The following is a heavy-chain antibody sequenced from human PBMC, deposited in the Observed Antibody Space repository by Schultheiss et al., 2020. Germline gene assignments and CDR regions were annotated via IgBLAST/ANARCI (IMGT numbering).Heavy chain of an antibody. D-gene: IGHD3-10*01. CDR3: ATLYPGRSGY. Sequence: GESLKISCAASGFTFSSYAMSWVRQAPGKGLEWVSAISGSGGSTHFADSVKGRFTISRDNSKNTLYLQMISLRAEDTAVYYCATLYPGRSGYWGQGTLVNVYS. CDR1: GFTFSSYA. J-gene: IGHJ4*02. CDR2: ISGSGGST. V-gene: IGHV3-23*01.